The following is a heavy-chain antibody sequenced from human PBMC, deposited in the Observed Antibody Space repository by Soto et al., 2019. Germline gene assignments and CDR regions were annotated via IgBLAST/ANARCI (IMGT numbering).Heavy chain of an antibody. D-gene: IGHD2-8*01. CDR2: ISWNSGSI. Sequence: PGGSLRLSCAASVFTFDDYAMHWVRQAPGKGLEWVSGISWNSGSIGYADSVKGRFTISRDNSKNSLYLQMNSLRAEDTALYYCAKDGERVFMTYYLYYWGQGILVTISS. V-gene: IGHV3-9*01. J-gene: IGHJ4*02. CDR1: VFTFDDYA. CDR3: AKDGERVFMTYYLYY.